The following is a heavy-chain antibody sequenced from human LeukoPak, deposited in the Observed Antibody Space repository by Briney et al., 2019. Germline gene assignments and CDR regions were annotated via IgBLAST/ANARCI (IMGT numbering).Heavy chain of an antibody. CDR3: ARHFSSSSGDAFDI. V-gene: IGHV5-51*01. J-gene: IGHJ3*02. CDR2: IYPGDSAI. CDR1: EYSFTSYW. Sequence: GESLKISCKGSEYSFTSYWIGWVRQMPGKGLEWMGIIYPGDSAIRYSPSFQGQVTISADKSISTAYLQWSSLKASDTAMYYCARHFSSSSGDAFDIWGQGTMVTVSS. D-gene: IGHD6-6*01.